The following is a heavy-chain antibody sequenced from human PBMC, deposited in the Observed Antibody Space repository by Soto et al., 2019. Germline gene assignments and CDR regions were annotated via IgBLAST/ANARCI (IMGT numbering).Heavy chain of an antibody. Sequence: VQLVESGGGLVNPGGSLRLSCAASGFAFNVYSMNWVRQAPGKGLEWVSSINTNSAYISYADSVKGRFTISRDNSTNSLYLQMHNLRAEDTAVYYCAREALSTVPPSWGQGTLVTVSA. CDR1: GFAFNVYS. V-gene: IGHV3-21*01. D-gene: IGHD1-1*01. J-gene: IGHJ4*02. CDR2: INTNSAYI. CDR3: AREALSTVPPS.